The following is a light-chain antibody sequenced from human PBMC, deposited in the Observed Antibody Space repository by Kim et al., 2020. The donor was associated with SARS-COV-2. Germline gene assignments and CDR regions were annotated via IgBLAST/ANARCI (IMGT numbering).Light chain of an antibody. CDR1: SLRRYY. V-gene: IGLV3-19*01. CDR2: GKN. J-gene: IGLJ3*02. CDR3: NSRDSSGNLWV. Sequence: ALGQTVRITCQGDSLRRYYASWYQQKPGQAPVLVIYGKNNRPSGIPDRFSGSSSGNTASLTITGAQAEDEADYYCNSRDSSGNLWVFGGGTKLTVL.